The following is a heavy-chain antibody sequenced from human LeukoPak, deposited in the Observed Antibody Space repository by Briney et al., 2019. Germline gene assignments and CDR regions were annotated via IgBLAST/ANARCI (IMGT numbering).Heavy chain of an antibody. CDR2: IYHSGST. CDR3: ARVYNPAFYYHMDV. Sequence: NPSETLSLTCTVSGYSISSGYYWGWIRQPPGKGLEWIGSIYHSGSTYYNPSLKSRVTISVDTSKNQFSLKLSSVTAADTAVYYCARVYNPAFYYHMDVWGKGTTVTVSS. CDR1: GYSISSGYY. D-gene: IGHD1-14*01. J-gene: IGHJ6*03. V-gene: IGHV4-38-2*02.